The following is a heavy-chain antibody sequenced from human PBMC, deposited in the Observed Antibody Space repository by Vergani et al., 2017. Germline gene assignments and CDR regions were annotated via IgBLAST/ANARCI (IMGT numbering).Heavy chain of an antibody. CDR2: INPNSGGT. CDR1: GYTFTGYY. D-gene: IGHD2-15*01. Sequence: QVQLVQSGAEVKKPGASVKVSCKASGYTFTGYYMHWVRQAPGQGLEWMGWINPNSGGTNYAQKFQGRVTMTRDTSISTAYMELSRLRSADTAVYYCARETSNIVVVVAATEWFDPWGQGTLVTVSS. V-gene: IGHV1-2*02. CDR3: ARETSNIVVVVAATEWFDP. J-gene: IGHJ5*02.